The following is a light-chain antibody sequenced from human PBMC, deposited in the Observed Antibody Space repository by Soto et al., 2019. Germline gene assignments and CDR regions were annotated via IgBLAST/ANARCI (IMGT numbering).Light chain of an antibody. CDR3: CSYAGSSTFFYV. J-gene: IGLJ1*01. V-gene: IGLV2-23*02. Sequence: QSALTQPASLSGSPGQSITISCTGTSSDVGSYNLVSWYQQHPGKAPKLMIYEVSKRPSGVSNRFSGSKSGNTASLTISGLQAEDEADYYCCSYAGSSTFFYVFGTGTKVTVL. CDR2: EVS. CDR1: SSDVGSYNL.